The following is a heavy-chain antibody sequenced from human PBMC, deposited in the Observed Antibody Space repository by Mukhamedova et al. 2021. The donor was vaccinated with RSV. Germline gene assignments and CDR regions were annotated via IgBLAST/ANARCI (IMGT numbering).Heavy chain of an antibody. Sequence: EWMGWISAYNGNTNYAQKLQGRVTMTTDTSTSTAYMELRSLRSDDTAVYYCARDRISSIAVAGTGFYYYYGMDVWGQGTTVTVS. CDR3: ARDRISSIAVAGTGFYYYYGMDV. J-gene: IGHJ6*02. D-gene: IGHD6-19*01. CDR2: ISAYNGNT. V-gene: IGHV1-18*01.